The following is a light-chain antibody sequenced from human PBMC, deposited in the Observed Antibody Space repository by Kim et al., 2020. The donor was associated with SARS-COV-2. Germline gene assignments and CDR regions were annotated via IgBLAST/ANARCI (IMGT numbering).Light chain of an antibody. J-gene: IGKJ5*01. Sequence: SASVGDRVTITCRASESISNWLAWSQLKPGTAPKLLIYDASSLEGGVPSRFSGSGSGTEFTLTISSLQPDDFATYYCQQYDGLITFGQGTRLEIK. CDR1: ESISNW. CDR2: DAS. CDR3: QQYDGLIT. V-gene: IGKV1-5*01.